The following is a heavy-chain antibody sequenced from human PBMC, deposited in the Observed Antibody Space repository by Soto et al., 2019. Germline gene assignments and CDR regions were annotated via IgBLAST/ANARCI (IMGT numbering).Heavy chain of an antibody. Sequence: EVQLVESGGGLVQPGGSLRLSCVASGFTFSSYGMHWVRQAPGKGLEFVSAITGNGGRIYYANSVKGRFTISRDNSKNTLDLQMGSLRAEDTAVYYCARRNTGYDLWGQGTLVTVSS. CDR1: GFTFSSYG. D-gene: IGHD5-12*01. J-gene: IGHJ5*02. CDR2: ITGNGGRI. CDR3: ARRNTGYDL. V-gene: IGHV3-64*01.